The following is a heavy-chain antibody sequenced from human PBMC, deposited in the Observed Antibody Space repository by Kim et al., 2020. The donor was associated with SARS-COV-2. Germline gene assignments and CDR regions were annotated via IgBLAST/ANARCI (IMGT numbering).Heavy chain of an antibody. J-gene: IGHJ4*02. CDR1: GFTFTTYT. V-gene: IGHV3-23*01. CDR2: ISGGGTST. CDR3: AKELRVNARTTGGDLVDS. Sequence: GGSLRLSCVASGFTFTTYTMNWVRQAPGKGLEWVSRISGGGTSTYYADSVKGRFTISRDSSKNTLYLQMNSLRVEDTAVYYCAKELRVNARTTGGDLVDSWGQGTMVTVSS. D-gene: IGHD3-10*01.